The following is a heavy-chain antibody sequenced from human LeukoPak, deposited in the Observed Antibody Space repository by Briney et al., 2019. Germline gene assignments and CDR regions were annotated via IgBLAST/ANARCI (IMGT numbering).Heavy chain of an antibody. CDR2: ISSSSSTI. CDR1: GFTFSSYS. Sequence: GGSLRLSCAASGFTFSSYSMNWVRQAPGKGLEWASYISSSSSTIYNADSVKGRFTISRDNAKNSLFLQMDSLRAEDTAVYYCARLYYYDNGGYFHWGQGTLVTVSS. D-gene: IGHD3-22*01. CDR3: ARLYYYDNGGYFH. V-gene: IGHV3-48*01. J-gene: IGHJ4*02.